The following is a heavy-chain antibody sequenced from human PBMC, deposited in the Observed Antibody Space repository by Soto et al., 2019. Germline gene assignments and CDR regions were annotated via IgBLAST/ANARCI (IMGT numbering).Heavy chain of an antibody. CDR2: IYYSGST. Sequence: SETLSLTCTVSGGSISSGGYYWSWIRQHPGKGLEWIGYIYYSGSTYYNPSLKSRVTISVDTSKNQFSLKLSSVTAADTAVYYCARDCYTVTPRDNWFDPWGQGTLVTVSS. CDR1: GGSISSGGYY. J-gene: IGHJ5*02. V-gene: IGHV4-31*03. CDR3: ARDCYTVTPRDNWFDP. D-gene: IGHD4-4*01.